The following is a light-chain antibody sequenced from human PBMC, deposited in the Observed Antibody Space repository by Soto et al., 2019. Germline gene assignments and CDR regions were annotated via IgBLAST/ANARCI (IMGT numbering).Light chain of an antibody. Sequence: DSPMTQSPSSRSASVGDRINISSRASLDIGSRLAWYQQKAGKAPKILIYAAASLSSGVPSRFSATFSGTHYTLTINSLQPEDFATYYCLQHYNFSWTFGQGTKVELK. CDR1: LDIGSR. V-gene: IGKV1-12*01. CDR2: AAA. CDR3: LQHYNFSWT. J-gene: IGKJ1*01.